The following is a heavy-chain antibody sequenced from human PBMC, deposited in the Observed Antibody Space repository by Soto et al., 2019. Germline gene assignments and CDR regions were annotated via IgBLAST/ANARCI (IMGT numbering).Heavy chain of an antibody. Sequence: SETLSLTCTVSGGSISSYYWSWIRQPPGKGLEWIGYIYYSGSTNYNPSLKSRVTISVDTSKNQFSLKLSSVTAADTAVYYCARGLYYDFWSGYDNYYGMDVWGQGTTVTVSS. D-gene: IGHD3-3*01. CDR2: IYYSGST. J-gene: IGHJ6*02. V-gene: IGHV4-59*01. CDR3: ARGLYYDFWSGYDNYYGMDV. CDR1: GGSISSYY.